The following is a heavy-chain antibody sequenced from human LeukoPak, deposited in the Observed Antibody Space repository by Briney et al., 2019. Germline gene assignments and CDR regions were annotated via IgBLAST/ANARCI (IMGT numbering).Heavy chain of an antibody. V-gene: IGHV4-59*08. CDR3: ARHGDYSNPFDY. D-gene: IGHD4-11*01. CDR1: GCPINSYY. Sequence: SETLSLTCPVSGCPINSYYWSWIPQPPGKGLEWIGYIYYSGSTNYTPSLKSRVTISLDTSKNQFSLKLSSATAADTAVYYCARHGDYSNPFDYWGEGTLVTVSS. CDR2: IYYSGST. J-gene: IGHJ4*02.